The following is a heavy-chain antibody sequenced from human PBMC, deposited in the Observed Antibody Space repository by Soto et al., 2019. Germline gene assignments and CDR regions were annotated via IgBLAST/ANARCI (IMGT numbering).Heavy chain of an antibody. J-gene: IGHJ4*02. Sequence: PGGSLRLSCAASGFTFSSYSMNWVRQAPGKGLEWVSSIRSSGTYIYYADSVKGRFTISRDNAKNSLYLQMNSLRGEDTAVYYCARDVSAYGSGSYYSYWGQGTLVTVSS. CDR1: GFTFSSYS. V-gene: IGHV3-21*01. CDR2: IRSSGTYI. CDR3: ARDVSAYGSGSYYSY. D-gene: IGHD3-10*01.